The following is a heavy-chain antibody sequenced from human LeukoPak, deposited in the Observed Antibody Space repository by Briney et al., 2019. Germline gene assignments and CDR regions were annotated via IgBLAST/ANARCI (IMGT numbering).Heavy chain of an antibody. V-gene: IGHV1-8*01. CDR3: ARGRYYGSGSYSDAFDI. CDR1: GYTFTSYD. CDR2: MNPNSGNT. D-gene: IGHD3-10*01. J-gene: IGHJ3*02. Sequence: VASVKVSCKAPGYTFTSYDINWVRQATGQGLEWMGWMNPNSGNTGYAQKFQGRVTMTRNTSISTAYMELSSLRSEDTAVYYCARGRYYGSGSYSDAFDIWGQGTMVTVSS.